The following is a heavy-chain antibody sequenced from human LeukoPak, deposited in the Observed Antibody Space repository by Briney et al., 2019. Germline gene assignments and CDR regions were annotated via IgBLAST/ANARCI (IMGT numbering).Heavy chain of an antibody. CDR2: IYYSGST. CDR1: GGSISGYY. J-gene: IGHJ5*02. CDR3: ARSGRGLATRFDP. Sequence: SETLSLTCTVSGGSISGYYWSWIRQPPGKGLEWIGYIYYSGSTNYNPSLKSRVTVSVDTSKNQFSLKLSSVTAADTAVYYCARSGRGLATRFDPWGQGILVTVPS. V-gene: IGHV4-59*01. D-gene: IGHD1-26*01.